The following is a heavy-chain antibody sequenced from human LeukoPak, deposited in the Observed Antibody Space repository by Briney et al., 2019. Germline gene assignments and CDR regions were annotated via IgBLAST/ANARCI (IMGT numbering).Heavy chain of an antibody. J-gene: IGHJ4*02. Sequence: SETLSLTCTVSGGSISSSSYYWGWIRQPPGKRLECIGSIYYSGSTYYNPSLKSRVTISVDTSKNQFSLKLSSVTAADTAVYYCARLRDGYNFVPYFDYWGQGTLVTVSS. D-gene: IGHD5-24*01. CDR1: GGSISSSSYY. CDR2: IYYSGST. CDR3: ARLRDGYNFVPYFDY. V-gene: IGHV4-39*07.